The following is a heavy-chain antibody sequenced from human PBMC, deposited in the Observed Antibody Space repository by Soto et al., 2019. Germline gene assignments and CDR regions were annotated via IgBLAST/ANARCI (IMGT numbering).Heavy chain of an antibody. CDR3: ARDVAMPSGLGLGY. D-gene: IGHD6-19*01. CDR2: ISNDGSKK. CDR1: GFVFTNYG. Sequence: GGSLRLSCAASGFVFTNYGMHWVRQAPGKGLEWVAFISNDGSKKYYADSVKGRFTISRDNSENTVYLQMTSLRPDDTAVFYCARDVAMPSGLGLGYWGQGTLVTVSS. V-gene: IGHV3-30*03. J-gene: IGHJ4*02.